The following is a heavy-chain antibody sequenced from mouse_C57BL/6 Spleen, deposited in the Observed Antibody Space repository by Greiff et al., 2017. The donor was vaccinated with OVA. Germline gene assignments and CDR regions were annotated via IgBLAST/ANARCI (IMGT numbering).Heavy chain of an antibody. J-gene: IGHJ1*03. V-gene: IGHV1-59*01. Sequence: QVQLQQPGAELVRPGTSVKLSCKASGYTFTSYWMHWVKQRPGQGLEWIGVIDPSDSYTNYNQKFKGKATLTVDTSSSTAYMQLSSLTSEDSAVYYCAVTYYGSSSSYWYFDVWGTGTTVTVSS. D-gene: IGHD1-1*01. CDR3: AVTYYGSSSSYWYFDV. CDR2: IDPSDSYT. CDR1: GYTFTSYW.